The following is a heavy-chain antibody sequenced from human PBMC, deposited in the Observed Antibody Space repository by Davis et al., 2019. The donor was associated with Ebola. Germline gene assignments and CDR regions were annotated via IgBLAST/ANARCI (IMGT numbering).Heavy chain of an antibody. D-gene: IGHD6-13*01. Sequence: GSLRLSCTVSGGSISSSSYYWGWIRQPPGKGLEWIGSIYYSGSTNYNPSLKSRVTISVDTSKNQFSLKLSSVTAADTAVYYCARAWSIAAAVDYWGQGTLVTVSS. J-gene: IGHJ4*02. CDR1: GGSISSSSYY. CDR3: ARAWSIAAAVDY. CDR2: IYYSGST. V-gene: IGHV4-39*07.